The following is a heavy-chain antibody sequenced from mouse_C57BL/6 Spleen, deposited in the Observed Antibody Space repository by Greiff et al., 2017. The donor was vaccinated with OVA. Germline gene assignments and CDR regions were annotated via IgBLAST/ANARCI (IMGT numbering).Heavy chain of an antibody. D-gene: IGHD2-5*01. V-gene: IGHV5-9*01. CDR1: GFTFSSYT. CDR3: ARQGDSKGAMDD. CDR2: ISGGGGNT. J-gene: IGHJ4*01. Sequence: EVQLVESGGGLVKPGGSLKLSCAASGFTFSSYTMSWVRQTPEKRLEWVATISGGGGNTYYPDSVKGRFTISRDNAKNTLYLQMSSLRSEDTALYYCARQGDSKGAMDDWGQGTSVTVSS.